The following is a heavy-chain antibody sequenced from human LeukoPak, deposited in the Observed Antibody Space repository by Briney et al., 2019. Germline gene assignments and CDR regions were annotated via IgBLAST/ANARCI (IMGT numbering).Heavy chain of an antibody. V-gene: IGHV3-64*01. CDR2: ISSNGGST. CDR1: GFTFSSYA. CDR3: ARDLPIGYCTNGVCYPVDY. J-gene: IGHJ4*02. Sequence: GGSLRLSCAASGFTFSSYAMHWVRQAPGKGLEYVSAISSNGGSTYYANSVKGRFTISRDNSKNTLYLQMGSLRAEDMAVYYCARDLPIGYCTNGVCYPVDYWGQGTLVTVSS. D-gene: IGHD2-8*01.